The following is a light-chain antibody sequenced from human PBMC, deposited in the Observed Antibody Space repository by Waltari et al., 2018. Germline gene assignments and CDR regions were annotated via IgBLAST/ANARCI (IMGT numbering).Light chain of an antibody. J-gene: IGLJ2*01. Sequence: SYVVTQPPSVSVAPGQTASITCGGKNIGGKRVYWYQQKPGQAPVLVVYDDSDRPSGVPVPFSGSNSGNTATLTSNSVEAGDEAAYYCQVWDTTTDPRVFGGGTKLTVL. V-gene: IGLV3-21*02. CDR2: DDS. CDR1: NIGGKR. CDR3: QVWDTTTDPRV.